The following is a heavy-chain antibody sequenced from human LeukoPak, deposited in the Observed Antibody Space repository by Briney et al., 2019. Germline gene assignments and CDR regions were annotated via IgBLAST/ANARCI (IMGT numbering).Heavy chain of an antibody. CDR1: EYSFTTYW. V-gene: IGHV5-51*01. J-gene: IGHJ4*02. CDR2: IYPGDSDT. Sequence: GESLKISCKGSEYSFTTYWIAWVRQTPGRGLEWMGIIYPGDSDTRYSPSFQGQVTISGDKSISTAYLQWSSLKASDSAMYYCARVRYSTTWHRALFDYWGQGTLVTVSS. D-gene: IGHD1-1*01. CDR3: ARVRYSTTWHRALFDY.